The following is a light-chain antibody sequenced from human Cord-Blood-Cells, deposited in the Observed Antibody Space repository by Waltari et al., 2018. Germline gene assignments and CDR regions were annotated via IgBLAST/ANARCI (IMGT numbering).Light chain of an antibody. CDR3: QQDYNLPLT. Sequence: EIVMTQSPATLSLSPGERATLSCRARQSVSSSYLSWYQQKPGQAPRLLIYCASTRATVIPARFSGSGSGTDFTLTISSLQPEDFAVYYCQQDYNLPLTFGGGTKVEIK. V-gene: IGKV3D-7*01. CDR2: CAS. J-gene: IGKJ4*01. CDR1: QSVSSSY.